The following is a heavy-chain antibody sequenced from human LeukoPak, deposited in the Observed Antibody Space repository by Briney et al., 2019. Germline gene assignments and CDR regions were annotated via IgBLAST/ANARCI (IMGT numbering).Heavy chain of an antibody. Sequence: GGSLRLSCAASGVTFRSYEMSGVRQAPGKGLELVANIKQDGSQKYYVDSVKGRFTISRDNAKNSLFLQMNSLRAEDAAVYYCARDRWGYSYGGDWGQGTLVTVSS. CDR2: IKQDGSQK. D-gene: IGHD5-18*01. CDR3: ARDRWGYSYGGD. CDR1: GVTFRSYE. V-gene: IGHV3-7*01. J-gene: IGHJ4*02.